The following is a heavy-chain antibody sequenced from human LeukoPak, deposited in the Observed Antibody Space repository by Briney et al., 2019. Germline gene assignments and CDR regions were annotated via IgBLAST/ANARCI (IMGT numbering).Heavy chain of an antibody. CDR3: ARDQEMATTAYFDY. V-gene: IGHV1-69*04. D-gene: IGHD5-24*01. J-gene: IGHJ4*02. Sequence: ASVKVSCKASGGTFSSYAISWVRQAPGQGLEWMGRIIPILGIANYAQKFQGRVTITADKSTSTAYMELSSLRSEDTAVYYCARDQEMATTAYFDYWGQGTLVTVSS. CDR2: IIPILGIA. CDR1: GGTFSSYA.